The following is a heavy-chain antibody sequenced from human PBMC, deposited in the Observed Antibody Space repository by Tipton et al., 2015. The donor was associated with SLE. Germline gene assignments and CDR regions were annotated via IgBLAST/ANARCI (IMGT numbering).Heavy chain of an antibody. CDR2: SNPSGNT. V-gene: IGHV4-34*01. CDR3: AGPIRQDGFDI. Sequence: TLSLTCAVYGGSFSGYSWSWIRQPPGKGLEWIGESNPSGNTNYNPSLKSRVTISVDTSNNQLSLKLTSVTAADTAMYYCAGPIRQDGFDIWGQGTMVTVSS. D-gene: IGHD2-21*01. CDR1: GGSFSGYS. J-gene: IGHJ3*02.